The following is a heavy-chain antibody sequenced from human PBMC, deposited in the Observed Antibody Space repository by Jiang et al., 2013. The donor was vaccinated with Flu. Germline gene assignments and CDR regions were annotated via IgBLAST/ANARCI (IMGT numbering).Heavy chain of an antibody. D-gene: IGHD3-3*01. Sequence: AMSWVRQAPGKGLKWISAISGSGGSHDTTQTLLRAGFTISRDNSKNTLYLQMNSLRAEDTALYYCARSYDFWSGPQSFDLWGQGTMVTVSS. CDR3: ARSYDFWSGPQSFDL. J-gene: IGHJ3*01. V-gene: IGHV3-23*01. CDR2: ISGSGGSH. CDR1: A.